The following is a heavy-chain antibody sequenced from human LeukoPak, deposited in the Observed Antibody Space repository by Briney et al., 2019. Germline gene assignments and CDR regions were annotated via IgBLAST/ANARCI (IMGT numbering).Heavy chain of an antibody. Sequence: GDSVKVSCKASGYTFTGYYMHWVRQAPGQGLEWMGRINPNSDATNYAQKFQGRVTMTRDTSISTAYMELSRLRSDDTAVYYCAKEVVGVAEGHVYDAFDIWGQGTMVTVSS. CDR1: GYTFTGYY. CDR2: INPNSDAT. D-gene: IGHD2-15*01. V-gene: IGHV1-2*06. CDR3: AKEVVGVAEGHVYDAFDI. J-gene: IGHJ3*02.